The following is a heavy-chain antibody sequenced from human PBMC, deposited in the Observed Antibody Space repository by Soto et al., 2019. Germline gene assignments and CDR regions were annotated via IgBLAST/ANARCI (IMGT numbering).Heavy chain of an antibody. J-gene: IGHJ1*01. D-gene: IGHD3-22*01. V-gene: IGHV4-30-4*01. Sequence: SETLSLTCTVSGGSISSSTHYWSWIRQPPGKGLEWIGYIYYSGSTYYNPSLKSRVTISVDTSKNQFSLKLSSVTAADTAVYYCARVRPYYYVSSGDTSLGYFQHWGQGTLVTVSS. CDR1: GGSISSSTHY. CDR3: ARVRPYYYVSSGDTSLGYFQH. CDR2: IYYSGST.